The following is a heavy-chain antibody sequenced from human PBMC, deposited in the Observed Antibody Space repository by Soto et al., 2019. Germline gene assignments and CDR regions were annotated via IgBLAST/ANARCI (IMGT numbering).Heavy chain of an antibody. Sequence: GSLRLSCAASGFTFSSYAMSWVRQAPGKGLEWVSAISGSGGSTYYADSVKGRFTISRDNSKNTLYLQMNSLRAEDTAVYYCAKGHDYIWGSYRPPRYWGQGTLVTVSS. D-gene: IGHD3-16*02. CDR1: GFTFSSYA. V-gene: IGHV3-23*01. CDR2: ISGSGGST. CDR3: AKGHDYIWGSYRPPRY. J-gene: IGHJ4*02.